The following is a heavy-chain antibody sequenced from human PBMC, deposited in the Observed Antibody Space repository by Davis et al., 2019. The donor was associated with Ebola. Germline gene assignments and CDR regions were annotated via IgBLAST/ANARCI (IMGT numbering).Heavy chain of an antibody. CDR1: GFTFSSYS. V-gene: IGHV3-21*01. Sequence: GESLKISCAASGFTFSSYSMNWVRQAPGKGLEWVSSISSSSSYIYYADSVKGRFTISRDNAKNSLYLQMNSLRAEDTAVYYCAKYVDIVATSIPEYWGQGTLVTVSS. D-gene: IGHD5-12*01. CDR2: ISSSSSYI. J-gene: IGHJ4*02. CDR3: AKYVDIVATSIPEY.